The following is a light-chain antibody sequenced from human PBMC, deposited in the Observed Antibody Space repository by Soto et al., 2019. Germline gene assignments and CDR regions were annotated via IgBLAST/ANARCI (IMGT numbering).Light chain of an antibody. Sequence: DIQMTQSPSSLSASEGDRVTITCRASQSIGSYLNWYQHKPGIAPKLLISEASSLQSGVPSRFSGSGSGTDFTLPISSLQPEDFATYYCQQSYSTPWTFGQGTKVEIK. J-gene: IGKJ1*01. CDR3: QQSYSTPWT. CDR2: EAS. CDR1: QSIGSY. V-gene: IGKV1-39*01.